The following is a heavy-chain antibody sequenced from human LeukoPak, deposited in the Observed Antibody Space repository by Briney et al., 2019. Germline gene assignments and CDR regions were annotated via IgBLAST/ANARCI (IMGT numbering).Heavy chain of an antibody. J-gene: IGHJ4*02. CDR3: ARRYCSSTSCYTSLDY. Sequence: PGGSLRLSCAASGFTFSSYSMNWVRQAPGKGLEWVSSISSSSSYIYYADSVKGRFTISRDNAKNSLYLQMNSLRAEDAAVYYCARRYCSSTSCYTSLDYWGQGTLVTVSS. CDR1: GFTFSSYS. V-gene: IGHV3-21*01. CDR2: ISSSSSYI. D-gene: IGHD2-2*02.